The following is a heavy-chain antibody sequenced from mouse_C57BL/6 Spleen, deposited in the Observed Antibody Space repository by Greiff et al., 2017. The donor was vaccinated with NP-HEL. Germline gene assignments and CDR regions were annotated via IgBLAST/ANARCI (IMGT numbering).Heavy chain of an antibody. Sequence: EVMLVESGGGLVQPGGSLSLSCAASGFTFTDYYMSWVRQPPGKALEWLGFIRNKANGYTTEYSASVKGRFTISRDNSQSILYLQMNALRAEDSATYYCARYDYDGPYYFDYWGQGTTLTVSS. CDR2: IRNKANGYTT. D-gene: IGHD2-3*01. V-gene: IGHV7-3*01. CDR3: ARYDYDGPYYFDY. CDR1: GFTFTDYY. J-gene: IGHJ2*01.